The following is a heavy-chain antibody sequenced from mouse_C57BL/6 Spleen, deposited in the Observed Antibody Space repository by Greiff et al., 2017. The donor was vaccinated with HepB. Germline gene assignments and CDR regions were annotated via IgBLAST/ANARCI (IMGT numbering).Heavy chain of an antibody. V-gene: IGHV5-15*01. CDR2: ISNLAYSI. Sequence: EVHLVESGGGLVQPGGSLKLSCAASGFTFSDYGMAWVRQAPRKGPEWVAFISNLAYSIYYADTVTGRFTISRENAKNTLYLEMSSLRSEDTAMYYCARGEDWFAYWGQGTLVTVSA. CDR1: GFTFSDYG. CDR3: ARGEDWFAY. J-gene: IGHJ3*01.